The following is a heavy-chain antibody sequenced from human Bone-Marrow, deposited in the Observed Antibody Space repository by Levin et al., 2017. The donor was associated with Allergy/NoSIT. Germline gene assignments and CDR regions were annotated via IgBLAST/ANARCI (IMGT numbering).Heavy chain of an antibody. Sequence: SETLSLTCTVSGASITSSSWIWIRQSAEKGLEWIGRIDRDGNTRDNPSLKSRVSVSLDTSRNHFSLRLTSVTAADTAVYYCAKVGVLTYSYFDYWGQGTLVTVSS. D-gene: IGHD2-21*02. CDR1: GASITSSS. J-gene: IGHJ4*02. CDR3: AKVGVLTYSYFDY. V-gene: IGHV4-4*07. CDR2: IDRDGNT.